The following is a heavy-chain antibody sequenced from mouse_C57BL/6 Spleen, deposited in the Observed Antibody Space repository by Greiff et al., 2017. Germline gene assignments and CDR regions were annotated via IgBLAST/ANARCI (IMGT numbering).Heavy chain of an antibody. Sequence: QVQLQQSGPGLVQPSQSLSITCTVSGFSLTSYGVHWVRQSPGKGLEWLGVIWSGGSTDYNAAFISRLSISKDNSKSQVFFKMNSLQADDTAIYYCARTPNWDEGYYYAMDYWGQGTSVTVSS. CDR2: IWSGGST. J-gene: IGHJ4*01. CDR1: GFSLTSYG. CDR3: ARTPNWDEGYYYAMDY. D-gene: IGHD4-1*01. V-gene: IGHV2-2*01.